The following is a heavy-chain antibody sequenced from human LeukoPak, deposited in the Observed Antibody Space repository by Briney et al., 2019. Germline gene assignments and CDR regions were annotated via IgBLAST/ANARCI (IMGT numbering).Heavy chain of an antibody. CDR1: GYTFTSYG. Sequence: ASVKVSCKASGYTFTSYGISWVRQAPGQGLEWMGWISAYNGNTNYAQKLQGRVTMTTDTSTSTAYMELRSLRSDDTAVYYCAREGSSSWYREKKYYYYYMDVWGKGTTVTISS. J-gene: IGHJ6*03. V-gene: IGHV1-18*01. CDR3: AREGSSSWYREKKYYYYYMDV. CDR2: ISAYNGNT. D-gene: IGHD6-13*01.